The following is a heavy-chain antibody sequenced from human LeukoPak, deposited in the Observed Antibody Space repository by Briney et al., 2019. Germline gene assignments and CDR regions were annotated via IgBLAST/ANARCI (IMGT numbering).Heavy chain of an antibody. Sequence: PGGSLRLSCAASGFTFSSYAMTWVRQAPGKGLEWVSGISYSGDKTYYADSVKGRFAISRDNSKNTLYLQMNSLRAEDTAVYYCAKGVDTAMVNPFDYRGQGTLVTVSS. D-gene: IGHD5-18*01. V-gene: IGHV3-23*01. CDR1: GFTFSSYA. CDR2: ISYSGDKT. CDR3: AKGVDTAMVNPFDY. J-gene: IGHJ4*02.